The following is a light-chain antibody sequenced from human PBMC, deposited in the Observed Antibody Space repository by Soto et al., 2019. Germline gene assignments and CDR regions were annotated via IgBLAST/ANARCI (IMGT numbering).Light chain of an antibody. Sequence: DIQLTQSPSFLSASVGDRVTITSRASQGISSYLAWYQQKPGKAPKLLIYAASTLQSGVPSRFSGSGSGTEFTLTISSLQPEDFATYYCQQLNSYRLTFGGGTKVEIK. V-gene: IGKV1-9*01. CDR2: AAS. CDR3: QQLNSYRLT. CDR1: QGISSY. J-gene: IGKJ4*01.